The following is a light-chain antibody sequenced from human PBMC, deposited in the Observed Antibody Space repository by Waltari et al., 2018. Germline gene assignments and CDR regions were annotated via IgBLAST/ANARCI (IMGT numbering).Light chain of an antibody. CDR2: DVV. V-gene: IGLV2-11*01. Sequence: HSALTPPRSVYRSPGQSVPISRSGTSNDDTSYHFVSWYQQPPGHAPKLPIYDVVKRPSGVPDRFSGSKSGNTASLTISGLQTEDESDYYCCSYAGSYTCVFGGGTQLTVL. CDR1: SNDDTSYHF. J-gene: IGLJ7*01. CDR3: CSYAGSYTCV.